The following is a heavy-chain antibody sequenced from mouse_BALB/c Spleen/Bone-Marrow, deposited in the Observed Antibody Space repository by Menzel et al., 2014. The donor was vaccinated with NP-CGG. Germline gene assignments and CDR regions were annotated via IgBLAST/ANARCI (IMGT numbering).Heavy chain of an antibody. D-gene: IGHD6-1*01. CDR1: GFTFTDYE. V-gene: IGHV1-15*01. Sequence: AQLQQSGAALVWTGASATLSCTALGFTFTDYEMHWVKQTLVHGLEWIGTIHPGSGVTAYNQKFKGKATLTADKSSSTAYIELSILTSEDSAVYYCTREKVGDYDYWGQGTTLTVSS. CDR2: IHPGSGVT. CDR3: TREKVGDYDY. J-gene: IGHJ2*01.